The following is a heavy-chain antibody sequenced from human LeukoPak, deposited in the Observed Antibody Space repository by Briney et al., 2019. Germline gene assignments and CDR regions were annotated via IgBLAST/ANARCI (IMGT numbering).Heavy chain of an antibody. Sequence: ASETLSLTCTVSGGSISSGGFYWNWIRQPAGKGLEWIGRIYTSGSTNYNPSLKSRVTISVDMSKNQFSLKLSSVTAADTAVYYCARESGLHGRNWFDPWGQGTLVTVSS. CDR3: ARESGLHGRNWFDP. J-gene: IGHJ5*02. CDR2: IYTSGST. CDR1: GGSISSGGFY. V-gene: IGHV4-61*02. D-gene: IGHD4-11*01.